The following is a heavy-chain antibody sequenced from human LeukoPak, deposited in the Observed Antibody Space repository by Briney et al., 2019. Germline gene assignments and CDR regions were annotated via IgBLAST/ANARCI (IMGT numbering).Heavy chain of an antibody. Sequence: SETLSLTCTVAGGSICSYYWSWIRQPDGKGMEWIGRIYTSGSTNYNPSLKSRVTMSVDTSKNQFSLKLSSVTAADTAVYYCARDGGWYPYYFDYWGQGTLVTVSS. D-gene: IGHD6-19*01. J-gene: IGHJ4*02. V-gene: IGHV4-4*07. CDR1: GGSICSYY. CDR2: IYTSGST. CDR3: ARDGGWYPYYFDY.